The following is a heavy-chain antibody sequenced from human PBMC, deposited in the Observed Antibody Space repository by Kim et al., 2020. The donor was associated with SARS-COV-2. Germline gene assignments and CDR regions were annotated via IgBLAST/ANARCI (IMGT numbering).Heavy chain of an antibody. Sequence: GGSLRLSCAASGFTFSSYSMNWVRQAPGKGLEWVSSISSSSSYIYYADSVKGRFTISRDNAKNSLYLQMNSLRAEDTAVYYCARDYGVVGDGSYYNERTMLPFDIWGQGTMVTVSS. D-gene: IGHD1-26*01. J-gene: IGHJ3*02. V-gene: IGHV3-21*01. CDR1: GFTFSSYS. CDR3: ARDYGVVGDGSYYNERTMLPFDI. CDR2: ISSSSSYI.